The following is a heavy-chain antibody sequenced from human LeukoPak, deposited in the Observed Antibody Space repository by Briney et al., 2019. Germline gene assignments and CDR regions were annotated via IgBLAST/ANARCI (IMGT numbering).Heavy chain of an antibody. Sequence: SVEVSCKASGGTFSSYATSWVRQAPGQGLEWMGGIIPIFGTANYAQKFQGRVTITADESTSTAYMELSSLRSEDTAVYYCATGQGEYCTNGVCPRFDYWGQGTLVTVSS. CDR2: IIPIFGTA. CDR1: GGTFSSYA. D-gene: IGHD2-8*01. CDR3: ATGQGEYCTNGVCPRFDY. J-gene: IGHJ4*02. V-gene: IGHV1-69*01.